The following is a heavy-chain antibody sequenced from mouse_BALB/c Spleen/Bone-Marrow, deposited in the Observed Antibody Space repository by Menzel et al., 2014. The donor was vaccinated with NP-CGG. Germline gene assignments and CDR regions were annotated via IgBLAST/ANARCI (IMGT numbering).Heavy chain of an antibody. CDR3: ARGGGHYFDY. CDR1: GYTFTSYI. CDR2: INPYNDGT. Sequence: VQLKQSGPELVKPGASVKMSCKASGYTFTSYILHWVKQKPGQGLEWIGYINPYNDGTKYNEKFKGKATLTSDKFSSATYKELSSLASEDSAVYYCARGGGHYFDYWGQGTTLTVSS. J-gene: IGHJ2*01. V-gene: IGHV1-14*01.